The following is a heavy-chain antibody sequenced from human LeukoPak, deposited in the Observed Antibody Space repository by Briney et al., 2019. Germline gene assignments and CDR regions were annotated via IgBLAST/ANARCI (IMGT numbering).Heavy chain of an antibody. CDR3: VGEPYFDY. V-gene: IGHV3-48*01. J-gene: IGHJ4*02. CDR2: ISRSGSTT. CDR1: GFTFRNYD. Sequence: HPGRSLRLSCAASGFTFRNYDMNWVRQAPGKGLEWVSYISRSGSTTYYADSVKGRFTISRDNAKNFLYLQVNSLRGEDTAVYYCVGEPYFDYWGQGTLVTVSS.